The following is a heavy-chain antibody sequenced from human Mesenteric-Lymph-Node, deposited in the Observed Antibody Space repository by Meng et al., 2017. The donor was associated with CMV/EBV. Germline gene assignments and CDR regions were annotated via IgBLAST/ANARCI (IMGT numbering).Heavy chain of an antibody. J-gene: IGHJ4*02. CDR3: AGAGGLRVTDYDF. V-gene: IGHV3-7*01. Sequence: GGSLRLSCAASGFTFTNFWMSWVRQAPGKGLEWVANIKRDGSEKYYVDSVKGRFTISRDNAKNSLYLQMNSLRAEDTAMYYCAGAGGLRVTDYDFWGQGTLVTVSS. D-gene: IGHD2-21*02. CDR2: IKRDGSEK. CDR1: GFTFTNFW.